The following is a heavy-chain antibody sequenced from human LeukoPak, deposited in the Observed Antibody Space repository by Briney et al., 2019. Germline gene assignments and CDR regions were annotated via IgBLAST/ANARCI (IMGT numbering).Heavy chain of an antibody. CDR2: FDPEDGET. V-gene: IGHV1-24*01. CDR3: ATSRFKFGESQNWFDP. J-gene: IGHJ5*02. D-gene: IGHD3-10*01. Sequence: GASVKVSCKVSGYTLTELSTHWVRQAPGKGLEWMGGFDPEDGETIYAQKFQGRVTMTEDTSTDTAYMELSSLRSEDTAVYYCATSRFKFGESQNWFDPWGQGTLVTVSS. CDR1: GYTLTELS.